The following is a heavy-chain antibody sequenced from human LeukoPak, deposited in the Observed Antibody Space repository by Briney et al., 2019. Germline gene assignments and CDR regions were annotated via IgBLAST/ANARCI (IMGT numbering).Heavy chain of an antibody. CDR2: INPNSGGT. J-gene: IGHJ4*02. CDR3: AKDPDANYYDSSGYYYEERFFDY. V-gene: IGHV1-2*02. CDR1: GYTFTGYY. Sequence: ASVKVSCKASGYTFTGYYIHWVRQAPGQGLEWLGWINPNSGGTKYAQKFQGRVTMTRDTSIRTAYMELSGLRSDDTAVYYCAKDPDANYYDSSGYYYEERFFDYWGQGTLVTVSS. D-gene: IGHD3-22*01.